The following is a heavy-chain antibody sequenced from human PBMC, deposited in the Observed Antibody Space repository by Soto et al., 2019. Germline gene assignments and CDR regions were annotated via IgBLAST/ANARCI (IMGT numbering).Heavy chain of an antibody. V-gene: IGHV3-23*01. D-gene: IGHD2-21*02. CDR2: ISGSGGST. CDR1: GFTFSSYA. Sequence: EVQLLESGGGLVQPGGSLRLSCAASGFTFSSYAMSWVRQAPGKGLEWVSAISGSGGSTYYADSVKGRFTISRDNSKNTLYLQMNSPRAEDTAVYYCAKRTYCGGDCYSNWYFDLWGRGTLVTVSS. J-gene: IGHJ2*01. CDR3: AKRTYCGGDCYSNWYFDL.